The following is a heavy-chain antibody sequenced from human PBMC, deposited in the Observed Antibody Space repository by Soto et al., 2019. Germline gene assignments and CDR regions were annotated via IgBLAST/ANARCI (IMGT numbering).Heavy chain of an antibody. CDR2: IYGSGGKT. D-gene: IGHD3-10*02. CDR3: AKEFSSNYYVSIFHV. V-gene: IGHV3-23*01. J-gene: IGHJ4*02. CDR1: GFTFSSYA. Sequence: PGGSLRLSCAASGFTFSSYAMTWVRQAPGKGLEWVSSIYGSGGKTFYARSLQGRFTISRDNFKNTLYLQMNSLRAEDTAVYYCAKEFSSNYYVSIFHVWGEGSLVTVSS.